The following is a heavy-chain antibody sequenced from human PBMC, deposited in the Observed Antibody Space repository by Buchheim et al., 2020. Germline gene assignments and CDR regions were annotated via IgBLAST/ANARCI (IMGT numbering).Heavy chain of an antibody. CDR2: IYYSGST. D-gene: IGHD6-19*01. Sequence: QVQLQESGPGLVKPSQTLSLTCTVSGGSISSGGYYWSWIRQHPGKGLEWIGYIYYSGSTYYNPSLTSRVTISVATSKNQFSLKLSSVTAADTAVYYCARDRRGIAVAETMRHYYYYMDVWGKGTT. CDR3: ARDRRGIAVAETMRHYYYYMDV. V-gene: IGHV4-31*03. CDR1: GGSISSGGYY. J-gene: IGHJ6*03.